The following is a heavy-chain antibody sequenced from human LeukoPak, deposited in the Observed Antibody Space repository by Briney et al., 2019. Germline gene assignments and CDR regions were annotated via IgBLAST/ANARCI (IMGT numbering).Heavy chain of an antibody. CDR1: GFTFSDYY. Sequence: GGSLRLSCAASGFTFSDYYMSWIRQAPGKGLEWVSYISSSSSYTNYADSVKGRFTISRDNAKNSLYLQMNSLRAEDTAVYYCARDRLVATRGQAGAYGMDVWGQGTLVTVSS. J-gene: IGHJ6*02. CDR2: ISSSSSYT. V-gene: IGHV3-11*06. CDR3: ARDRLVATRGQAGAYGMDV. D-gene: IGHD5-12*01.